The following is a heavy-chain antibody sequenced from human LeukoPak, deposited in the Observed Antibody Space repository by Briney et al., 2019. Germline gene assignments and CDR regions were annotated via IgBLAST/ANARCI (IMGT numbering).Heavy chain of an antibody. Sequence: SETLSLTCTVSGGSISSSSYYWGWIRQPPGKGLEWIGSIYYSGSTYYNPSLKSRVTISVDTSKNQFSLKLSSVTAADTAVYYCARGRISGYTRYYFDYWGQGTLVTVSS. CDR1: GGSISSSSYY. J-gene: IGHJ4*02. CDR2: IYYSGST. CDR3: ARGRISGYTRYYFDY. D-gene: IGHD5-12*01. V-gene: IGHV4-39*07.